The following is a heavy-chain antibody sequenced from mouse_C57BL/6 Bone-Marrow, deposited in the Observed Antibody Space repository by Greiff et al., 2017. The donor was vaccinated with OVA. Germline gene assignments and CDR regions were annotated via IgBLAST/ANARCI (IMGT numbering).Heavy chain of an antibody. CDR3: ARFHYGYDGWYAMDY. CDR2: INPYNGGT. D-gene: IGHD2-2*01. J-gene: IGHJ4*01. V-gene: IGHV1-19*01. CDR1: GYTFTDYY. Sequence: EVQLQQSGPVLVKPGASVKMSCKASGYTFTDYYMNWVKQSHGKSLEWIGVINPYNGGTSYNQKFKGKATLTVDKSSSTAYMELNSLTSEDSAVYYCARFHYGYDGWYAMDYWGQGTSVTVSS.